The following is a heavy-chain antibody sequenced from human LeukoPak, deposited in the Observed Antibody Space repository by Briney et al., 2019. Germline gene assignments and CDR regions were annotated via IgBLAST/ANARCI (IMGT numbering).Heavy chain of an antibody. J-gene: IGHJ4*02. V-gene: IGHV3-23*01. CDR3: AKNYYDSSPADY. Sequence: GGSLRLSCAASGFTFGSSVMNWVRQAPGKGLEWVSGISANGGSTYYADSVKGRFTISRDNSKNTLYLQMNSLRAEDTAVYYCAKNYYDSSPADYWGQGTLVTVSS. D-gene: IGHD3-22*01. CDR2: ISANGGST. CDR1: GFTFGSSV.